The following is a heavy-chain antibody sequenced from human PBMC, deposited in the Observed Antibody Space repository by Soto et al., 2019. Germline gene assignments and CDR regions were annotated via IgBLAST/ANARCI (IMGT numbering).Heavy chain of an antibody. Sequence: PSETLSLTCSVSGAALNSGNYYWSWIRQVPGKGLEWIGHVYVTGAVDYNPSLRDRITISQDTSERQFSLNLRLVTAAGTAVYSCARLIFPTITYRWFDPGGQAPVVTV. V-gene: IGHV4-31*03. CDR2: VYVTGAV. D-gene: IGHD5-12*01. CDR1: GAALNSGNYY. J-gene: IGHJ5*02. CDR3: ARLIFPTITYRWFDP.